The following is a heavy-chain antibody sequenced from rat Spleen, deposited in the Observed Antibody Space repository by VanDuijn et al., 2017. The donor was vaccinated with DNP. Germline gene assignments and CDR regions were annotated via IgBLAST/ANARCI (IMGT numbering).Heavy chain of an antibody. D-gene: IGHD4-3*01. J-gene: IGHJ2*01. CDR1: GFIFSNFW. CDR3: ASHPRGN. Sequence: EVQLVESGGGPVQPGRSLKLSCVASGFIFSNFWMTWIRQAPGKGLEWVASITNTGDGSYYSDSVKGRFSISRDNAKNTLYLQMDSLRSEDTATYYCASHPRGNWGQGVMVTVSS. CDR2: ITNTGDGS. V-gene: IGHV5-31*01.